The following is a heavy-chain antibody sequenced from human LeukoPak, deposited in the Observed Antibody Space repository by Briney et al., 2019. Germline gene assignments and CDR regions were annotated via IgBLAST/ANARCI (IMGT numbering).Heavy chain of an antibody. Sequence: SETLSLTCAVHGGSFSCYYRSWIRQPPEKGLEWIGEVHHSGSTSYKPSLKSRVTISVDTSKNQFSLKLSSVTAADTAVYYCARAGGLWQQLVPWDLWGQGTRVTVSS. CDR2: VHHSGST. J-gene: IGHJ5*02. CDR1: GGSFSCYY. D-gene: IGHD6-13*01. V-gene: IGHV4-34*01. CDR3: ARAGGLWQQLVPWDL.